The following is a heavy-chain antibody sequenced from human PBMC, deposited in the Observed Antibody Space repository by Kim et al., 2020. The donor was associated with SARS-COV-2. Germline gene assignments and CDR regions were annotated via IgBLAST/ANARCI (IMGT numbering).Heavy chain of an antibody. CDR1: GFTFSNAW. CDR3: TTVGRLVVVAATSAKG. Sequence: GGSLRLSCAASGFTFSNAWMSWVRQAPGKGLEWVGRIKSKTDGGTTDYAAPVKGRFTISRDDSKNTLYLQMNSLKTEDTAVYYCTTVGRLVVVAATSAKGWGQGTLVTVSS. J-gene: IGHJ4*02. V-gene: IGHV3-15*01. CDR2: IKSKTDGGTT. D-gene: IGHD2-15*01.